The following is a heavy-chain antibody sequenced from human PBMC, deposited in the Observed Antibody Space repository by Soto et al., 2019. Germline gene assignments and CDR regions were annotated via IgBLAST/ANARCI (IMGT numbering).Heavy chain of an antibody. CDR2: ISGSGGST. D-gene: IGHD3-10*01. V-gene: IGHV3-23*01. CDR1: GFTFSSYA. CDR3: AKKYHYDSWYYLFHFDY. Sequence: PGGSLRLSCAASGFTFSSYAMSWVRQAPGKGLEWVSAISGSGGSTYYADSVKGRFTISRDNSKNTLYLQMNSLRAEDTAVYYCAKKYHYDSWYYLFHFDYWGQGSLVTVS. J-gene: IGHJ4*02.